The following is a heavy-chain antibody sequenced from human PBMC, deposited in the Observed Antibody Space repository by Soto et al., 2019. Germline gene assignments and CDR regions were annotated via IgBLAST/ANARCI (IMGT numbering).Heavy chain of an antibody. J-gene: IGHJ5*02. V-gene: IGHV4-31*03. Sequence: PSETLSLTCTVSGGSISSGGYYWSWIRQHPGKGLEWIGYIYYSGSTYYNPSLKSRVTISVDTSKNQFSLKLSSVTAADTAVYYCARNAAAGNRLDWFDPWGQGTLVTVSS. CDR1: GGSISSGGYY. D-gene: IGHD6-13*01. CDR2: IYYSGST. CDR3: ARNAAAGNRLDWFDP.